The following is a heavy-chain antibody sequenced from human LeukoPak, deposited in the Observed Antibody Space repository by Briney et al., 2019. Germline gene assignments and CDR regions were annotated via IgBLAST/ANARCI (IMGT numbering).Heavy chain of an antibody. CDR2: ISYDGSNK. Sequence: GGSLRLSCAASGFTFSSYAMRWVRQAPGKGLEWVAVISYDGSNKYYADSVKGRFTISRDNSKNTLYLQMNSLRAEDTAVYYCARDYREYYDSSGPYFDYWGQGTLVTVSS. CDR3: ARDYREYYDSSGPYFDY. CDR1: GFTFSSYA. V-gene: IGHV3-30-3*01. J-gene: IGHJ4*02. D-gene: IGHD3-22*01.